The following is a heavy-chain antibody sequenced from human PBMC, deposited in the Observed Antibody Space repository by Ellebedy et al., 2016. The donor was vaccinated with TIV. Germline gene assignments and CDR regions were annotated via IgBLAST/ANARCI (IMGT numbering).Heavy chain of an antibody. Sequence: GESLKISXAASGFTFSSYAMSWVRQAPGKGLEWVSAISGSGGSTYYADSVKGRFTISRDNSKNTLSLQMNSLRAEDTAVYYCARHSLGYCSSTNCPDYWGQGTLVTVSS. J-gene: IGHJ4*02. CDR2: ISGSGGST. CDR3: ARHSLGYCSSTNCPDY. CDR1: GFTFSSYA. V-gene: IGHV3-23*01. D-gene: IGHD2-2*01.